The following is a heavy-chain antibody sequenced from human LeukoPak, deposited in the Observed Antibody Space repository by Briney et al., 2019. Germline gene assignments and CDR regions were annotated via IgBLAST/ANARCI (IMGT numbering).Heavy chain of an antibody. CDR1: GFTVSSNY. D-gene: IGHD1-26*01. CDR2: IYSGGDT. Sequence: PGRSLRLSCAASGFTVSSNYMSWVRQPPGKWLEWDSTIYSGGDTYYADSVKGRFTISRDNSKNTLYLQMNSLRAEDTAVYHCARCGTPNNYYYSGMDVWGQGTTVTVSS. V-gene: IGHV3-53*01. CDR3: ARCGTPNNYYYSGMDV. J-gene: IGHJ6*02.